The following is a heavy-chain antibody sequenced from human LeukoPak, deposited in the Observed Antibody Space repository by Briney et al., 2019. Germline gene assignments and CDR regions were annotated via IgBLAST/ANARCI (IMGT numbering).Heavy chain of an antibody. CDR2: ISSSSSYI. CDR3: AKDIGPRYCSGGSCYWDNDAFDI. Sequence: GGSLRLSCAASGFTFSSYSMNWVRQAPGKGLEWVSSISSSSSYIYYADSVKGRFTISRDNAKSSLYLQMNSLRAEDTALYYCAKDIGPRYCSGGSCYWDNDAFDIWGQGTMVTVSS. V-gene: IGHV3-21*04. J-gene: IGHJ3*02. D-gene: IGHD2-15*01. CDR1: GFTFSSYS.